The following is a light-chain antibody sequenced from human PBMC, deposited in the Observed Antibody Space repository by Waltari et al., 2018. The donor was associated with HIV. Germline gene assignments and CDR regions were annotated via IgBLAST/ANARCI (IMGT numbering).Light chain of an antibody. CDR1: SSNVGSNN. CDR3: AARDDTLHGVV. Sequence: QSVLTQPPSASGTPGQRVTISCSGGSSNVGSNNVHWYQQLPGEAPNLLISFNSNPPCGVPDRYSGSKSSTSASMTICGLQSEDEAEYYWAARDDTLHGVVFGGGTKVAV. J-gene: IGLJ3*02. CDR2: FNS. V-gene: IGLV1-44*01.